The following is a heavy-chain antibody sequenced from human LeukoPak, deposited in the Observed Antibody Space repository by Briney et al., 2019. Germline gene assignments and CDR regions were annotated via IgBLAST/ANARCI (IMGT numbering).Heavy chain of an antibody. CDR2: ISYDGNNI. CDR3: VKDFTTSYYYGMDV. D-gene: IGHD2/OR15-2a*01. Sequence: GGSLRLSCAAFGFTFSSYGMHWVRQAPGKGLEWVTVISYDGNNIHYADSVKGRFTISRDNSKNTLYLQMNSLRAEDTAIYYCVKDFTTSYYYGMDVWGQGTTVSVSS. V-gene: IGHV3-30*18. CDR1: GFTFSSYG. J-gene: IGHJ6*02.